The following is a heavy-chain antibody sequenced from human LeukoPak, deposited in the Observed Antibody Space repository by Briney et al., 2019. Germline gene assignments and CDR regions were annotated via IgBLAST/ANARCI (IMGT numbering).Heavy chain of an antibody. CDR2: INVYNGNT. CDR1: GYIFASYG. Sequence: ASVKVSCKTSGYIFASYGISWVRQAPGQGPEWMAWINVYNGNTNFTQKFQGRVTMTTDTSTSTAYMELRSLRSDDTAVYYCARLLGSYSDYWGQGTLVTVSS. J-gene: IGHJ4*02. V-gene: IGHV1-18*01. CDR3: ARLLGSYSDY. D-gene: IGHD1-26*01.